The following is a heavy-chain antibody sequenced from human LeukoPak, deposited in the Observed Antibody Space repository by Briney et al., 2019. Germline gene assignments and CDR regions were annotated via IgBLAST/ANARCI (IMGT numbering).Heavy chain of an antibody. D-gene: IGHD7-27*01. CDR1: GGSFSGSY. CDR3: AGVLVWGFNYYCYMAV. Sequence: SETLSLTCVLDGGSFSGSYWSWIRQPPGRGLEWVGEINDSGSANYNPSPKSRADISVETSKNQFSRKLSCVTGAARAVFYCAGVLVWGFNYYCYMAVRGKATTVT. J-gene: IGHJ6*03. CDR2: INDSGSA. V-gene: IGHV4-34*01.